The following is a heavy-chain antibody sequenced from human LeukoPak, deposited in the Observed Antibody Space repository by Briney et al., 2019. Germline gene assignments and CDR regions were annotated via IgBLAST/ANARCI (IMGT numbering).Heavy chain of an antibody. V-gene: IGHV3-15*01. CDR1: GFTFSNAW. D-gene: IGHD2-2*01. Sequence: PGGSLRLSCAASGFTFSNAWMRWVRQAPGKGLEWIGLIKRKVDGETADYAAPVKGRFTISRDDSKKTVYLQMNSLKTEDTAVYYCTTDWGSTSCYCGALDLWGQGTMVSVSS. CDR2: IKRKVDGETA. J-gene: IGHJ3*01. CDR3: TTDWGSTSCYCGALDL.